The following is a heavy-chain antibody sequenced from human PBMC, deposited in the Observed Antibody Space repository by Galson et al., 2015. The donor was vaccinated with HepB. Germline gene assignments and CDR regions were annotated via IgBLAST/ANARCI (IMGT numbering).Heavy chain of an antibody. CDR1: GFTFSSYS. D-gene: IGHD3-10*01. Sequence: LRLSCAASGFTFSSYSMNWVRQAPGKGLEWVSSISSSSSYIYYADSVKGRFTISRDNAKNSLYLQMNSLRAEDTAVYYCARDAQAMVRGVPFDPWGQGTLVTVSS. CDR2: ISSSSSYI. J-gene: IGHJ5*02. V-gene: IGHV3-21*01. CDR3: ARDAQAMVRGVPFDP.